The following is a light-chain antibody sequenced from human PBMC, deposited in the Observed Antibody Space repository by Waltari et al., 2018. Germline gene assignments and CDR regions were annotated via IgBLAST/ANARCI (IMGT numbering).Light chain of an antibody. CDR3: QQYNSFPKT. CDR1: QGVGVW. J-gene: IGKJ1*01. V-gene: IGKV1-5*03. Sequence: DIQMTQSPSTMSPSVGDRATITCRASQGVGVWLAWYQQKPGKAPKVLIYKTSSLESGVPSRFSGSGSGTEFTLTISNLQPADFATYYCQQYNSFPKTFGQGTKVEIK. CDR2: KTS.